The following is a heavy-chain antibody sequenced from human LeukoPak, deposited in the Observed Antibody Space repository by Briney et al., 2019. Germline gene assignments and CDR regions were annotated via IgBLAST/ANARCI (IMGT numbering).Heavy chain of an antibody. CDR1: GFTFSDYY. CDR3: ARDQGYYLYYFDY. CDR2: ISSSGSTI. J-gene: IGHJ4*02. D-gene: IGHD1-26*01. Sequence: SGGSLRLSCAASGFTFSDYYMSWIRQAPGKGLEWVSYISSSGSTIYYADSVKGRFTISRDNAKNSLYLQMNSLRAEDTAVYYYARDQGYYLYYFDYWGQGTLVTVSS. V-gene: IGHV3-11*01.